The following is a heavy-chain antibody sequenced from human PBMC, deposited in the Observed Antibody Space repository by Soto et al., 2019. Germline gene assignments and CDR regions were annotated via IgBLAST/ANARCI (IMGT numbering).Heavy chain of an antibody. D-gene: IGHD2-15*01. Sequence: QVQLVQSGAEVKKPGASVKISCKASGYTFTRYTMNWVRQAPGQRLEWMGWINPDNGNTKSSQKFQDRVIITRDTSASTAYMDLRSLRSEDTAVYYCARGIATGQRDPWGQGTLVTVSS. CDR3: ARGIATGQRDP. V-gene: IGHV1-3*01. CDR1: GYTFTRYT. CDR2: INPDNGNT. J-gene: IGHJ5*02.